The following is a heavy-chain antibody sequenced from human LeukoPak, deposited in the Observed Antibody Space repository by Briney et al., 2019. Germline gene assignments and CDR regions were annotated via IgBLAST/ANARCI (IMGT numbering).Heavy chain of an antibody. CDR1: GYTCTNYT. D-gene: IGHD1-26*01. Sequence: ASVKLSCKASGYTCTNYTINWVRLAPGQGLEWMGWIDTNTGNPTYAQGFAGRFVFSFDTSVTTTYLQISSLKAEDTAVYFCTRGRDTTGYFVYWGQGTLVTVSS. V-gene: IGHV7-4-1*02. CDR3: TRGRDTTGYFVY. J-gene: IGHJ4*02. CDR2: IDTNTGNP.